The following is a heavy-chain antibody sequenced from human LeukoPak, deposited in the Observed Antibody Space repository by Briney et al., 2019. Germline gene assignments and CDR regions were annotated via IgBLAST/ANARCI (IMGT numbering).Heavy chain of an antibody. CDR3: AASITMIVVAPDETLDY. V-gene: IGHV1-24*01. D-gene: IGHD3-22*01. J-gene: IGHJ4*02. CDR2: FDPEDGET. Sequence: ASVKVSFKVSGYTLTELSMHWVRQAPGKGLEWMGGFDPEDGETIYAQKFQGRVTMTEDTSTDTAYMELSSLRSEDTAVYYCAASITMIVVAPDETLDYWGQGTLVTASS. CDR1: GYTLTELS.